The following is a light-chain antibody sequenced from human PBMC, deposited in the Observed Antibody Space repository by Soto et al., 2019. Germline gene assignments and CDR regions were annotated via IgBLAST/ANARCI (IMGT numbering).Light chain of an antibody. CDR2: AAS. Sequence: SPSPHHSYVRERVTTTCLASQRIRSYLNWYQQNPGKAAKLLIYAASGLQSGVPSRFSGCGSGTEFDLTISTLQPEYFATSNCQQSYSTLWTFGQGTRVEI. CDR1: QRIRSY. J-gene: IGKJ1*01. CDR3: QQSYSTLWT. V-gene: IGKV1-39*01.